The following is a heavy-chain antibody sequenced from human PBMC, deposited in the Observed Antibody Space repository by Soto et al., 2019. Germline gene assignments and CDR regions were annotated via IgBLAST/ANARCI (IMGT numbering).Heavy chain of an antibody. D-gene: IGHD3-22*01. CDR3: ARGEDDDEQGYFDP. Sequence: SETLSLTCAVSGYSISSGYYWGWIRQPPGKGLEWIGTIYHGGTTYYNPSLKSRVTISVDTSRNHFSLKVNSLTAADTAVYSCARGEDDDEQGYFDPWGQGNLVTVSS. CDR2: IYHGGTT. CDR1: GYSISSGYY. J-gene: IGHJ5*02. V-gene: IGHV4-38-2*01.